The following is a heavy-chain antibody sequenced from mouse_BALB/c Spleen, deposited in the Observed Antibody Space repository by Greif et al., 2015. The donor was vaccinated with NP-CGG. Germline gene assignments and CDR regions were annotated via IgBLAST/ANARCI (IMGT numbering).Heavy chain of an antibody. CDR3: ARYYRYPYYAMDY. V-gene: IGHV14-3*02. Sequence: EVQLQQSGAELVKPGASVKLSCTASGFNTKDTYMHWVKQRPEQGLEWIGRVDPANGNTKYDPKFQGKATITADTSSNTAYLQLSSLTSEDTAVYYCARYYRYPYYAMDYWGQGTSVTVSS. CDR1: GFNTKDTY. CDR2: VDPANGNT. J-gene: IGHJ4*01. D-gene: IGHD2-14*01.